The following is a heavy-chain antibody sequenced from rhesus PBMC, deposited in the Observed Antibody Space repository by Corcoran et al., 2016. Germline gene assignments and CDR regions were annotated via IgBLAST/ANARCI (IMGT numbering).Heavy chain of an antibody. Sequence: QLQLQESGPGLVKPSETLSVTCAVSGGSISSSYWSWIRQAPGKGLVWIGDIYGSGSSTNYNPSHNSRVTLSVDTSKNQLSLKLSSVTAADTAVYYCARDSEYSGSWGQGVLVTVSS. CDR1: GGSISSSY. CDR3: ARDSEYSGS. J-gene: IGHJ4*01. D-gene: IGHD6-25*01. CDR2: IYGSGSST. V-gene: IGHV4-169*02.